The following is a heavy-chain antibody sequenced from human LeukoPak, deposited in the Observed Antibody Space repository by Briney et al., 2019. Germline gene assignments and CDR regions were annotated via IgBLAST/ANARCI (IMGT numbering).Heavy chain of an antibody. V-gene: IGHV1-69*13. CDR1: GGTFTNYP. D-gene: IGHD1-1*01. CDR2: IMPIFGTA. J-gene: IGHJ5*02. CDR3: ARGPEIVVTGTTFGAYKWFDP. Sequence: ASVKVSCKTSGGTFTNYPISWVRQAPGQGLEWMGGIMPIFGTAHYVEKFRGRVTITADESTSTVFLEMRSLKSDDTAVYYCARGPEIVVTGTTFGAYKWFDPWGQGTLLTVSS.